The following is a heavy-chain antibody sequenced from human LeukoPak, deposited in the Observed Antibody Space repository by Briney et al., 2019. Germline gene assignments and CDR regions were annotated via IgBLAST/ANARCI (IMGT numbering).Heavy chain of an antibody. D-gene: IGHD1-1*01. CDR1: GGSISSYY. J-gene: IGHJ4*02. V-gene: IGHV4-59*08. Sequence: SETLSLTCTVSGGSISSYYWSWIRQPPGKGLEWIGYVYYSGSTNYNPSLKSRVTISVDTSKNQFSLKLNSVTAADTAVYYCARRRSGWNDVFDYWGQGTLVTVSS. CDR2: VYYSGST. CDR3: ARRRSGWNDVFDY.